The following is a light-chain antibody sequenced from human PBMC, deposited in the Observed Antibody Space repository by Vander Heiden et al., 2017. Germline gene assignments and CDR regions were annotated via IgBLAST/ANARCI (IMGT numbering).Light chain of an antibody. Sequence: EIVMTQSPATLSVSPGESATLSCRASQSVSSNLAWYQQKPGQPPRLLIYGASIRATGIPARFSGSGSGTEFTLTISSLQFEDFAVYYCQQDNKWPPPFGQGTKVDIK. CDR1: QSVSSN. V-gene: IGKV3-15*01. CDR3: QQDNKWPPP. J-gene: IGKJ1*01. CDR2: GAS.